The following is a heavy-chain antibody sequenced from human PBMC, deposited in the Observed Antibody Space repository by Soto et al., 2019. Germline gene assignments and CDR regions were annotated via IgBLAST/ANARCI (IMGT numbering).Heavy chain of an antibody. CDR2: IIPIFGTA. Sequence: SVKVSCKAAGCTFSSYDISWVRQAPGQGLEWMGGIIPIFGTANYAQKFQGRVTITADESTSTAYMELSSLRSEDKAVYYCATVCGITSFGVATHGGMDFWGQGTLVTVSS. CDR3: ATVCGITSFGVATHGGMDF. D-gene: IGHD3-3*01. V-gene: IGHV1-69*13. J-gene: IGHJ4*03. CDR1: GCTFSSYD.